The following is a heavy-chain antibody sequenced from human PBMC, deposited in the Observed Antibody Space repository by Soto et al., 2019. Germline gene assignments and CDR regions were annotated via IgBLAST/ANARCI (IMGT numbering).Heavy chain of an antibody. Sequence: QVQLQESGPGLVKPSETLSLTCTVSGCSLSSYYWSWIRQPPGKGLEWIGYIYYSGSTNYNPSLKSRVTISVDTSKNQFSLKLSSVTAAYTDVYYCARRDGGTLDYWGQGTLVTVSS. D-gene: IGHD2-15*01. CDR2: IYYSGST. V-gene: IGHV4-59*08. CDR1: GCSLSSYY. CDR3: ARRDGGTLDY. J-gene: IGHJ4*02.